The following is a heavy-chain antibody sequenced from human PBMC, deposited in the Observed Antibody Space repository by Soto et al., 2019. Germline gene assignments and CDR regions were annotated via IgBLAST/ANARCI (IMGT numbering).Heavy chain of an antibody. Sequence: QVHLVQSGAEVKKPGASVRVSCKASGYSFTGNSLHWVRQAPGQGLECMGWIHPNNGGTNYALKFQGWVTITRDTSVNTADMYLNRLKSDATAVYYCVTQLSGVVYWGQGTLVTVSS. CDR1: GYSFTGNS. J-gene: IGHJ4*02. V-gene: IGHV1-2*04. CDR3: VTQLSGVVY. D-gene: IGHD1-1*01. CDR2: IHPNNGGT.